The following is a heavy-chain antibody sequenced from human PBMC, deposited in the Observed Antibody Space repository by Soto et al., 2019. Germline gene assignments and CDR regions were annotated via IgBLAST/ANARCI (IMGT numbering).Heavy chain of an antibody. J-gene: IGHJ4*02. CDR1: GGSISSSSYY. D-gene: IGHD5-18*01. Sequence: SETLSLTCTVSGGSISSSSYYWGWIRQPPGKGLEWIGSIYYSGSTYYNPSLKSRVTISVDTSKNQFSLKLSSVTAADTAVYYCAREGGYSYGQFDYWGQGTLVTVSS. CDR2: IYYSGST. V-gene: IGHV4-39*01. CDR3: AREGGYSYGQFDY.